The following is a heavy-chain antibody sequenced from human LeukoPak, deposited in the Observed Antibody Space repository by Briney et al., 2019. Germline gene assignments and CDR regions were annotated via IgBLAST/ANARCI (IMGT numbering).Heavy chain of an antibody. J-gene: IGHJ4*02. CDR1: GYTFTGYY. Sequence: GASVKVSCKASGYTFTGYYMHWVRQAPGQGLEWMGWINPNSGGTNYAQKFQGRATMTRDTSISTAYMELSRLRSDDTAVYYCARGSPLVSAKHFDYWGQGTLVTVSS. D-gene: IGHD6-13*01. V-gene: IGHV1-2*02. CDR3: ARGSPLVSAKHFDY. CDR2: INPNSGGT.